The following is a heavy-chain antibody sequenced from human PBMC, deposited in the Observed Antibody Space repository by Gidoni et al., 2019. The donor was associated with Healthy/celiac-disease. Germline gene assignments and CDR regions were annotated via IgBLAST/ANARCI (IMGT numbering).Heavy chain of an antibody. Sequence: QVQLVESGGGLVKHGGSLRLSCAASGFTFSDYYMSWIRQAPGKGLEWVSYISSSGSTIYYADSVKGRFTISRDNAKNSLYLQMNSLRAEDTAVYYCARDRIVVVPAASDAFDIWGQGTMVTVSS. J-gene: IGHJ3*02. CDR3: ARDRIVVVPAASDAFDI. CDR2: ISSSGSTI. V-gene: IGHV3-11*01. CDR1: GFTFSDYY. D-gene: IGHD2-2*01.